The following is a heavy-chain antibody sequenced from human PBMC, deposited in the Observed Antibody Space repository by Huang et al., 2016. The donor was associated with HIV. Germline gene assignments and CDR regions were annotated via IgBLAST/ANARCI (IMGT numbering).Heavy chain of an antibody. CDR1: GFTFSSYW. CDR3: ARGTRLTGLWYFDL. J-gene: IGHJ2*01. CDR2: INGDGRST. D-gene: IGHD7-27*01. Sequence: EVQLVESGGGLVQPGGSLRLSCAASGFTFSSYWMHWVRQAPGKGVVWVSRINGDGRSTNYAESGKGRFTISRDNAKNTLYVQVNSLRAEDTAVYYCARGTRLTGLWYFDLWGRGTLVIVSS. V-gene: IGHV3-74*01.